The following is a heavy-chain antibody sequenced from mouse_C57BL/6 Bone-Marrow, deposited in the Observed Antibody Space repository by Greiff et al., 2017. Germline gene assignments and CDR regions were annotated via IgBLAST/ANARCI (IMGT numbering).Heavy chain of an antibody. D-gene: IGHD2-2*01. CDR2: ISNGGGST. CDR1: GFTFTDYY. CDR3: ARLMVTTYYAMDY. V-gene: IGHV5-12*01. Sequence: EVHLVESGGGLVQPGGSLKLSCAASGFTFTDYYMYWVRQTPEKWLEWVAYISNGGGSTYYPDTVKSRFTISRDNAKNTLYLQMSRLKSEDTAMYYCARLMVTTYYAMDYWGQGTSVTVSS. J-gene: IGHJ4*01.